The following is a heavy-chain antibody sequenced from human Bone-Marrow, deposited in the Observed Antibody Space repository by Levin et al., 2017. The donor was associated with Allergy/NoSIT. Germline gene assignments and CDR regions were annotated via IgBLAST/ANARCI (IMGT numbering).Heavy chain of an antibody. Sequence: SQTLSLTCTVSGASVGSGDYYWSWIRQPPGKGLEWIVYFYYTGSTYSKPSLKSRVSISADTSKNQFSLNLSSVTAADTAVYYCARGNGSSYYYGLDVWGQGTTVTVSS. CDR2: FYYTGST. CDR1: GASVGSGDYY. V-gene: IGHV4-30-4*01. D-gene: IGHD1-26*01. J-gene: IGHJ6*02. CDR3: ARGNGSSYYYGLDV.